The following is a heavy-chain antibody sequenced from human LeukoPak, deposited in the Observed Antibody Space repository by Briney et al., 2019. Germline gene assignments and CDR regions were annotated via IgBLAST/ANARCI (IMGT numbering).Heavy chain of an antibody. J-gene: IGHJ5*02. CDR1: GGSFSGYY. Sequence: SETLSLACAIYGGSFSGYYWSWIRQPPEKGLEYIGYIYSSGSTNYNPSLKGRVSISVDTSKNQFSLNLNSVTAADTAVYYCARRLSSGWFDPWGQGTLVTVS. V-gene: IGHV4-4*09. CDR3: ARRLSSGWFDP. D-gene: IGHD3-10*01. CDR2: IYSSGST.